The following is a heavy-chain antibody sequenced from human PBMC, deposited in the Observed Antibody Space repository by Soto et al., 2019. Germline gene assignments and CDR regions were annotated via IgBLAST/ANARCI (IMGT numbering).Heavy chain of an antibody. CDR3: ARGMEDIVVVPAGYYFDY. CDR2: IYSGGST. V-gene: IGHV3-66*01. J-gene: IGHJ4*02. Sequence: GGSLRLSCAASGFTVSSNYMSWVRQAPGKGLEWVSVIYSGGSTYYADSVKGRFTISRDNSKNTLYLQMNSLRAEDTAVYYCARGMEDIVVVPAGYYFDYWGQGTLVTVSS. D-gene: IGHD2-2*01. CDR1: GFTVSSNY.